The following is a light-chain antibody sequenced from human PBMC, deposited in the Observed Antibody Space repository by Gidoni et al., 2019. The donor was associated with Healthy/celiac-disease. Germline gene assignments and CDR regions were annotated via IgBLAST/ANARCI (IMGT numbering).Light chain of an antibody. Sequence: DIQMTQSPSTLSASVGDRVTITCRASQSISSWLAWYQQKPGKAPKLLIYDASSLESGVPSMCSGSVSGTEFTLTISSLQPDDFATYYCQQYNSYPITFGQWTRLEIK. CDR3: QQYNSYPIT. V-gene: IGKV1-5*01. J-gene: IGKJ5*01. CDR1: QSISSW. CDR2: DAS.